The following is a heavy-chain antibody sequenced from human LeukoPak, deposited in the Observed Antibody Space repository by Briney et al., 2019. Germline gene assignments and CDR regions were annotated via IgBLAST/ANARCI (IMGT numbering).Heavy chain of an antibody. CDR3: ARGGYDFWSGSGNFFDY. CDR1: GYTSTSYG. Sequence: ASVKVSCKASGYTSTSYGISWVRQAPGQGLEWMGWISAYNGNTNYAQKLQGRVTMTTDTSTSTAYMELRSLRSDDTAVYYCARGGYDFWSGSGNFFDYWGQGTLVTVSS. CDR2: ISAYNGNT. D-gene: IGHD3-3*01. J-gene: IGHJ4*02. V-gene: IGHV1-18*01.